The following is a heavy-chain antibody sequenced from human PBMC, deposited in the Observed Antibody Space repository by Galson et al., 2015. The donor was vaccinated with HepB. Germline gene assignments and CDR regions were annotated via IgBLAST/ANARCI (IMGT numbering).Heavy chain of an antibody. D-gene: IGHD5-12*01. CDR2: IKSKTDGGTT. CDR1: GFTFSNAW. V-gene: IGHV3-15*01. Sequence: SLRLSCAASGFTFSNAWMSWVRQAPGKGLEWIGRIKSKTDGGTTDYAAPVKGRFTISRDDSKNTLYLQMNSLKTEDTAVYYCTTGLHIVATIGYYYGMDVWGQGTTVTVSS. CDR3: TTGLHIVATIGYYYGMDV. J-gene: IGHJ6*02.